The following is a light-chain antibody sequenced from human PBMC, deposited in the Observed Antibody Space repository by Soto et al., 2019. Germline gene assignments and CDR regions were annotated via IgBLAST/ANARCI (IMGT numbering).Light chain of an antibody. CDR2: AAS. V-gene: IGKV1-8*01. CDR3: QQYYSYPWT. Sequence: AIRMTQSPSSLSASTGDRVTITCRASQGISSYLAWYQQKPGKAPKLLIYAASTLQSGVPSGFSGSGSGTDFTLTISCLQSEDFATYYCQQYYSYPWTLGQGTKV. CDR1: QGISSY. J-gene: IGKJ1*01.